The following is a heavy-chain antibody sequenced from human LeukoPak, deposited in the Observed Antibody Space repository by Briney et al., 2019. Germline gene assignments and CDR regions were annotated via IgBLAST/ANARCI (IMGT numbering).Heavy chain of an antibody. Sequence: GGSLRLSCAASGFSFSSNWMGWVRQAPGKGLEWVAHIKRDGSQKYYLDSVKGRFTISRDNAKNSLYLQMNSLRVEDTAVYYCARLGLEVGGPNWFDPWGQGTLVTVSS. CDR1: GFSFSSNW. V-gene: IGHV3-7*01. CDR3: ARLGLEVGGPNWFDP. CDR2: IKRDGSQK. D-gene: IGHD1-1*01. J-gene: IGHJ5*02.